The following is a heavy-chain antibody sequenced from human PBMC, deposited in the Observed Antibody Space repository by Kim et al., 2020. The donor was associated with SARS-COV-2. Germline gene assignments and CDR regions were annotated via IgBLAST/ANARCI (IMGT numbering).Heavy chain of an antibody. Sequence: GGSLRLSCAVSGCTFSNHAMGWVRQAPGKGLEWVSDIIGSGERTFYADFVKGRFTISRDNSGHTVYLQMDSLRAEDTAVYYCAKRRTVAGGDFDYWGQGTMVTVSS. V-gene: IGHV3-23*01. CDR1: GCTFSNHA. D-gene: IGHD6-19*01. J-gene: IGHJ4*02. CDR2: IIGSGERT. CDR3: AKRRTVAGGDFDY.